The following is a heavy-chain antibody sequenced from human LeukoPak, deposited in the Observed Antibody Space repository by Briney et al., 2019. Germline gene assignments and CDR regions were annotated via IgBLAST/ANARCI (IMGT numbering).Heavy chain of an antibody. Sequence: SETLSLTCTVSGYSISSGHYWGWIRQPPGKGLEWIGSMYHSGSTYYNPPLKSRVTISEDTSKNQFSLKLSSVTAADTAVYYCAELRYFDWFNWFDPWGQGTLVTVSS. CDR2: MYHSGST. CDR1: GYSISSGHY. D-gene: IGHD3-9*01. CDR3: AELRYFDWFNWFDP. V-gene: IGHV4-38-2*02. J-gene: IGHJ5*02.